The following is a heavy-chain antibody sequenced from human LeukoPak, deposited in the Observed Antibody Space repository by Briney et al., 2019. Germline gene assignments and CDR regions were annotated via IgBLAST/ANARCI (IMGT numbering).Heavy chain of an antibody. CDR1: GFTFSSYA. Sequence: GGSLRLSCAASGFTFSSYAMSWVRQAPGKGLEWVSAISGSGGSTYYADSVKGRFTISRDNSKNTLYLQMNSLRAEDTAVYYCARMQGEYCSSTSCYQTPNFDYWGQGTLVTVSS. V-gene: IGHV3-23*01. CDR3: ARMQGEYCSSTSCYQTPNFDY. CDR2: ISGSGGST. D-gene: IGHD2-2*01. J-gene: IGHJ4*02.